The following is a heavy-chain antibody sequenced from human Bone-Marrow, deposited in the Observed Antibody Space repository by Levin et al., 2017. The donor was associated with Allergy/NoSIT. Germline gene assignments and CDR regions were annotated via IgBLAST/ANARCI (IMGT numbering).Heavy chain of an antibody. J-gene: IGHJ4*02. CDR2: IYYSGST. Sequence: SETLSLTCTVSGGSISSYYWSWTRQPPGKGLEWIGYIYYSGSTNYNPSLKSRVTISVDTSKNQFSLKLSSVTAADTAVYYCARGGYQLLFYGGSFDYWGQGTLVTVSS. D-gene: IGHD2-2*01. CDR3: ARGGYQLLFYGGSFDY. CDR1: GGSISSYY. V-gene: IGHV4-59*01.